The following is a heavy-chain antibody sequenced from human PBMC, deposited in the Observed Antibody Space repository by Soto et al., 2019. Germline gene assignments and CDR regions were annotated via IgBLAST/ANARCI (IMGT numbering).Heavy chain of an antibody. CDR1: GFTFTTYA. D-gene: IGHD3-16*02. CDR2: ISGSGDRT. J-gene: IGHJ4*02. Sequence: EVQMLQSGGGLVQPGGSLRLSCAASGFTFTTYAMSWVRQAPGKGLEWVSGISGSGDRTHYADSVKGRFSISRDNFQNTLYLQMNSLRVEDTAVYYCAKASTYEYVWGSFRHYFDHWGQGALLTVSS. CDR3: AKASTYEYVWGSFRHYFDH. V-gene: IGHV3-23*01.